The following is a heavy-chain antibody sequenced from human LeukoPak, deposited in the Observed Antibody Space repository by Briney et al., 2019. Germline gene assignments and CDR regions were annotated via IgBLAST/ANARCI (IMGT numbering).Heavy chain of an antibody. CDR3: ARGFRASAVAPPYYYYLLDV. V-gene: IGHV4-4*07. D-gene: IGHD4-23*01. Sequence: SETLSLTCTVSGGSISSYYWSWIRQPAGKGLEWIGRIYTSGSTNYNPSLKSRVTISVDKSKNQFSLKLSSVTAADTAVYYCARGFRASAVAPPYYYYLLDVWGKGATVTVSS. J-gene: IGHJ6*03. CDR1: GGSISSYY. CDR2: IYTSGST.